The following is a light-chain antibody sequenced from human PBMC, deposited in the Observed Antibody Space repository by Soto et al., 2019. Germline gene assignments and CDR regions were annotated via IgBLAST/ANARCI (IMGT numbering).Light chain of an antibody. CDR2: DDS. V-gene: IGLV3-21*02. Sequence: SYELTQAPSLSVAPGQTARITCGGENIGSETVHWYQQKAGRAPVLVVYDDSARPSGIPERFSGSNSGDTATLTISWVEAGDEADYYCQVWDSISDHRVFGGGTQLTVL. J-gene: IGLJ2*01. CDR1: NIGSET. CDR3: QVWDSISDHRV.